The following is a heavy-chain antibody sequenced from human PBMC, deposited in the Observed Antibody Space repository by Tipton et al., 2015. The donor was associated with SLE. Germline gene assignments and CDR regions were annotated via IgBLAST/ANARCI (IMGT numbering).Heavy chain of an antibody. CDR3: AVGYCSSTSCQREYFQH. D-gene: IGHD2-2*01. Sequence: TLSLTCTVSGGSISSGDYYWTWIRQHPGKGLEWIGYIYYSGTTYCIPSLKSRVTMSVDTSKNQFSLKLSSVTAADTAVYYCAVGYCSSTSCQREYFQHWGQGTLVTVSS. J-gene: IGHJ1*01. CDR2: IYYSGTT. V-gene: IGHV4-31*03. CDR1: GGSISSGDYY.